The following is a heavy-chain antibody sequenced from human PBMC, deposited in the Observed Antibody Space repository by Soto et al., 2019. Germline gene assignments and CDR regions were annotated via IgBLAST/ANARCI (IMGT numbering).Heavy chain of an antibody. CDR2: IRSKDFGGTR. Sequence: PGGSLRLSCTASGFTFGYYAMSWFRQAPGKGLQWVGFIRSKDFGGTREYAASVKGRFTISRDDSKSIAYLQMNSLITEDTAVYYCSRVSCTSTNCLYYFDYWGQGTRVTVSS. D-gene: IGHD2-2*01. CDR3: SRVSCTSTNCLYYFDY. J-gene: IGHJ4*02. V-gene: IGHV3-49*03. CDR1: GFTFGYYA.